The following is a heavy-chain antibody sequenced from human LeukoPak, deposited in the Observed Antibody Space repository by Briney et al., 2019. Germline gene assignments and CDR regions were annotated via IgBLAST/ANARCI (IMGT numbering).Heavy chain of an antibody. D-gene: IGHD2-2*01. CDR3: AREIGYCSSTSCYYYYYGMDV. Sequence: ASVKVSCKASGYTFTSYAMHWVRQAPGQRLEWMGWINAGNGNTKYSQKFQGRVTITADESTSTAYMELSSLRSEDTAVYYCAREIGYCSSTSCYYYYYGMDVWGQGTTVTVSS. V-gene: IGHV1-3*01. CDR2: INAGNGNT. J-gene: IGHJ6*02. CDR1: GYTFTSYA.